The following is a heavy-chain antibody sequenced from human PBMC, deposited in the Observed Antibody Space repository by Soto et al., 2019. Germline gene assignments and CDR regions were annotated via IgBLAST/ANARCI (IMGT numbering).Heavy chain of an antibody. CDR1: GYTFNTYG. Sequence: GASVKVSCKASGYTFNTYGISWVRQAPGQGLEWKGWMNPNSGNTGYAQKFQGRVTMTRNTSISTAYMELSSLRSEDTAVYYCATPGWEGYGIAAAGTGDPWGQGTLVTVSS. CDR2: MNPNSGNT. V-gene: IGHV1-8*02. J-gene: IGHJ5*02. CDR3: ATPGWEGYGIAAAGTGDP. D-gene: IGHD6-13*01.